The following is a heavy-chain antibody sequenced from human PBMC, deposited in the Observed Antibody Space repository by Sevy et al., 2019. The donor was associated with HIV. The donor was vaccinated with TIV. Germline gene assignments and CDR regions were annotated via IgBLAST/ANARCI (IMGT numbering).Heavy chain of an antibody. V-gene: IGHV3-48*03. CDR3: ARDYYGSGSFEFDS. Sequence: GGSLRLSCAASGFQFSSYEMNWVRQAPGKGLEWVSYISSTGSVIHYADSVRGRFTISRDNAKNSLFLQMNSLTADDTAFYYCARDYYGSGSFEFDSWGQGALVTVSS. D-gene: IGHD3-10*01. J-gene: IGHJ4*02. CDR1: GFQFSSYE. CDR2: ISSTGSVI.